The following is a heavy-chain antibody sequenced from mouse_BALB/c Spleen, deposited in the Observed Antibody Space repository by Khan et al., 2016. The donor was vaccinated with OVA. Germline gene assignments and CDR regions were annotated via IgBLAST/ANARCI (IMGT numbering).Heavy chain of an antibody. CDR2: ISSSGST. J-gene: IGHJ4*01. CDR3: ARDGSRYNYAMDY. CDR1: GYSITSDYA. V-gene: IGHV3-2*02. Sequence: EVQLQQSGPGLVKPSQSLSLTCTVTGYSITSDYAWNWIRQFPGNKLEWMGYISSSGSTNYNQALKSRISITRDTSKNQFFLQLNSVTTEETATYYCARDGSRYNYAMDYWGQGTSVTVSS. D-gene: IGHD2-3*01.